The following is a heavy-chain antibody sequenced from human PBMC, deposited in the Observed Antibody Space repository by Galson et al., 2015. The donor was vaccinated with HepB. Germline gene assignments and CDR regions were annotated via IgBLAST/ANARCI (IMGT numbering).Heavy chain of an antibody. CDR3: ANAGECSGGSCFEGS. Sequence: SVKVSCKASGGNFNSYSINWVRQVPGQGLEWMGGIIPIFGIGNYAQKFQGRVMINADKSTRTVYMELSKLTSEDTAMYYCANAGECSGGSCFEGSWGQGTLVTVSS. D-gene: IGHD2-15*01. J-gene: IGHJ5*02. V-gene: IGHV1-69*10. CDR1: GGNFNSYS. CDR2: IIPIFGIG.